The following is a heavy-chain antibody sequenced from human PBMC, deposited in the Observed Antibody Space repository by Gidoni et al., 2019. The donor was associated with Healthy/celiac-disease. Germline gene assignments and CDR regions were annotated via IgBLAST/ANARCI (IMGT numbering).Heavy chain of an antibody. D-gene: IGHD3-10*01. CDR1: GFTFSNAW. CDR3: TTGPDVLLWENWFDP. J-gene: IGHJ5*02. Sequence: EVQLVESGGGLVKPGGSLRLSCAASGFTFSNAWMSWVRQAPGKGLGWVGRIKSKTDGGTTDYAAPVKGRFTISRDDSKNTLYLQMNSLKTEDTAVYYCTTGPDVLLWENWFDPWGQGTLVTVSS. CDR2: IKSKTDGGTT. V-gene: IGHV3-15*01.